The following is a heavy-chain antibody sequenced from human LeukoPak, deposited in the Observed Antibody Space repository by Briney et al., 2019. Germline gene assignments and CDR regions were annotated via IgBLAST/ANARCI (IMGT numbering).Heavy chain of an antibody. CDR3: ASTDYYDSSGYYQP. D-gene: IGHD3-22*01. J-gene: IGHJ1*01. CDR2: IYYSGST. Sequence: SETLSLTCTVSGGSISSYYWSWIRQPPGKGPEWIGHIYYSGSTYYNPSLKSRVTISVDTSKNQFSLKLSSVTAADTAVYYCASTDYYDSSGYYQPWGQGTLVTVSS. CDR1: GGSISSYY. V-gene: IGHV4-59*08.